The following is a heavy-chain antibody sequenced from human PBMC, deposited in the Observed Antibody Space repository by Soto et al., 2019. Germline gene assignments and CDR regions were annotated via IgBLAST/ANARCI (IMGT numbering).Heavy chain of an antibody. D-gene: IGHD2-21*02. CDR3: IQSRCGGDCLQSYASHYYYGLDV. J-gene: IGHJ6*02. CDR2: IYWDDDK. V-gene: IGHV2-5*02. Sequence: QITLKESGPPLVKPTQTLTLTCTFSGFSLSTSGVGVGWIRQPPGKALEWLALIYWDDDKRYSPSLRSRLTLSKDTTKNQVVLTMTHMDPADTATYYCIQSRCGGDCLQSYASHYYYGLDVWGQGTTVAVSS. CDR1: GFSLSTSGVG.